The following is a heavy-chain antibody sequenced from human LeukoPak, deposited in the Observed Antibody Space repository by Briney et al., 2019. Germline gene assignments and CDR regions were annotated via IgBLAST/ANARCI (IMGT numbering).Heavy chain of an antibody. Sequence: SETLSLTCTVSSSSISSYYWSWIRQPPGKGLEWIGYIYYTGTTNYNPSLKSRVTISVDTSKNQFSLKLNSVTAADTAVYYCARESGSSGWYDYWGQGTLVTVSS. CDR1: SSSISSYY. CDR2: IYYTGTT. D-gene: IGHD6-19*01. CDR3: ARESGSSGWYDY. J-gene: IGHJ4*02. V-gene: IGHV4-59*01.